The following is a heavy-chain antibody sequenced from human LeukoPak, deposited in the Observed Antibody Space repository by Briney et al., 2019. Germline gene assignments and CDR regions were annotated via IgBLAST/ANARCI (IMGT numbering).Heavy chain of an antibody. D-gene: IGHD2-15*01. CDR2: ITSSSSYI. CDR1: GFTFSSYT. Sequence: GGSLRLSCVASGFTFSSYTMNWVRQAPGKGLEWVSSITSSSSYIYYADSLKGRFTISRDNARNSLYLQMNSLRAEDTAMYYCARDADKSGKGHYYFYMDVWGKGATVTVFS. CDR3: ARDADKSGKGHYYFYMDV. J-gene: IGHJ6*03. V-gene: IGHV3-21*01.